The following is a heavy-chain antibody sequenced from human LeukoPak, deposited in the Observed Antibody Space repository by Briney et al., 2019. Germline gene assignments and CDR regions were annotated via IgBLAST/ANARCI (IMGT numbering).Heavy chain of an antibody. D-gene: IGHD3-9*01. CDR1: GGSISRYY. Sequence: MPSETLSLTCTVSGGSISRYYWSWIRQPPVKGLEWIGYIYYSGSTNYNPSLKSRVTISVDTSKNQFSLKLSSVTAADTAVYFCAGRSGLRYFDWYFDYWGQGTLVTVSS. J-gene: IGHJ4*02. CDR3: AGRSGLRYFDWYFDY. V-gene: IGHV4-59*08. CDR2: IYYSGST.